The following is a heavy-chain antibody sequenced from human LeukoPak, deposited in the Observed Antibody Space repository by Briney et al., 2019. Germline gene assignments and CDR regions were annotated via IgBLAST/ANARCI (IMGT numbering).Heavy chain of an antibody. V-gene: IGHV3-11*04. CDR1: GVIVSSNY. CDR2: ISSSGSTI. Sequence: PGGSLRLSCAASGVIVSSNYMSWVRQAPGQGREWVSYISSSGSTIYYADSVKGRFTISRDNAKNSLYLQMNSLRAEDTAVYYCARVAGSYHDAFDIWGQGTMVTVSS. CDR3: ARVAGSYHDAFDI. J-gene: IGHJ3*02. D-gene: IGHD1-26*01.